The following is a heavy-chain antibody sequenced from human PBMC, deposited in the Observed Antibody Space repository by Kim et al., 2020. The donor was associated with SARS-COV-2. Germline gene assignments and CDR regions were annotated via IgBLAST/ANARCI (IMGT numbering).Heavy chain of an antibody. D-gene: IGHD6-13*01. CDR3: ARSAYSSSWSGDY. J-gene: IGHJ4*02. Sequence: AQKVQGRVTMTRDTSTSTVYMELSSLRSEDTAVYYCARSAYSSSWSGDYWGQGTLVTVSS. V-gene: IGHV1-46*01.